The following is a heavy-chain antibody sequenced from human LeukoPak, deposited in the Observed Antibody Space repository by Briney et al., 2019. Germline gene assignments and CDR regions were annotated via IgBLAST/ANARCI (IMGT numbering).Heavy chain of an antibody. D-gene: IGHD1-26*01. CDR2: IYYSGST. CDR3: ARHVDVSKGATTNYFDY. V-gene: IGHV4-59*08. Sequence: SETLSLTCTVSGGSISSYYWSWIRQPPGKGLEWIGYIYYSGSTNYNPSLKSRVTISVDTSKNQFSLKLSSVTAADTAVNYCARHVDVSKGATTNYFDYWGQGTLVTVSS. CDR1: GGSISSYY. J-gene: IGHJ4*02.